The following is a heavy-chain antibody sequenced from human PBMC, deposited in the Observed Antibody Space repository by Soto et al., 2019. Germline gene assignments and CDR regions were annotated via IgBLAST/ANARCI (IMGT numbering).Heavy chain of an antibody. CDR1: GGSISSHY. Sequence: SETLSLTCSVSGGSISSHYWSWVRQPPGKGLEWIAYFYHSGSTNYNPSLKSRITISVDTSKNQFSLKLSPVTAADTAVYYCARSSYYYYYMDVWGKGTTVTVSS. CDR2: FYHSGST. V-gene: IGHV4-59*11. CDR3: ARSSYYYYYMDV. J-gene: IGHJ6*03.